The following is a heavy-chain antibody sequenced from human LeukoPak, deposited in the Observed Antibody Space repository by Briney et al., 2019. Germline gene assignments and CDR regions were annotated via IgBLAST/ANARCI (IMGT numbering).Heavy chain of an antibody. CDR1: GFTFSSYS. D-gene: IGHD6-13*01. CDR3: ARVIPGIAAAVVPGFDY. V-gene: IGHV3-48*02. J-gene: IGHJ4*02. CDR2: ISSSSSTI. Sequence: GGSLRLSCAASGFTFSSYSMNWVRQAPGKGLEWVSYISSSSSTIYYADSVKGRFTISRDNAKNSLYLQMNSLRDEDTAVYYCARVIPGIAAAVVPGFDYWGQGTLVTVSS.